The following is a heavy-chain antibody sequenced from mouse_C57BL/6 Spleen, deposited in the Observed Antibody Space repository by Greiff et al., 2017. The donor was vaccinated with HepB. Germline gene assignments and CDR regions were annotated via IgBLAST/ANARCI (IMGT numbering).Heavy chain of an antibody. J-gene: IGHJ3*01. Sequence: DVHLVESGGGLVQPGGSLSLSCAASGFTFTDYYMSWVRQPPGKALEWLGFIRNKANGYTTEYSASVKGRFTISRDNSQSILYLQMNALRAEDSATYYCARYDDYGFAYWGQGTLVTVSA. CDR2: IRNKANGYTT. D-gene: IGHD2-4*01. V-gene: IGHV7-3*01. CDR3: ARYDDYGFAY. CDR1: GFTFTDYY.